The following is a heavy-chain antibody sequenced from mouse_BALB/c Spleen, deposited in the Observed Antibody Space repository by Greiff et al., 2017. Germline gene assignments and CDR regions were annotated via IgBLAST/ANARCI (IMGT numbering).Heavy chain of an antibody. D-gene: IGHD2-1*01. Sequence: EVMLVESGGGLVKLGGSLKLSCAASGFTFSSYYMSWVRQTPEKRLELVAAINSNGGSTYYPDTVKGRFTISRDNAKNTLYLQMSSLKSEDTAMYYCARLYGNYGFAYWGQGTLVTVSA. CDR1: GFTFSSYY. J-gene: IGHJ3*01. CDR3: ARLYGNYGFAY. CDR2: INSNGGST. V-gene: IGHV5-6-2*01.